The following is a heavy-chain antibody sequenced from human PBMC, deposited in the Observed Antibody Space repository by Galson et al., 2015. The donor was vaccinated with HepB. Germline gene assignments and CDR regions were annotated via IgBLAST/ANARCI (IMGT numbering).Heavy chain of an antibody. CDR1: GFTFRSYW. D-gene: IGHD2-15*01. J-gene: IGHJ4*02. V-gene: IGHV3-7*01. CDR3: ARGVNCTGGNCYGDYFDC. CDR2: IKQDGSEK. Sequence: SLRLSCAASGFTFRSYWMSWVRQAPGKGLEWVANIKQDGSEKYYVDSVKGRFTISRDNAKNLLYLQMNSLRAEDTAVYSCARGVNCTGGNCYGDYFDCWGQGTLVTVSS.